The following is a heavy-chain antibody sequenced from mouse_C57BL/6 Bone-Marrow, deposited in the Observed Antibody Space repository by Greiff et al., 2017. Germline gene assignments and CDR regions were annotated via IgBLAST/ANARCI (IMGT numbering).Heavy chain of an antibody. Sequence: EVKLMESGGGLVKPGGSLKLSCAASGFTFRSYTMSWVRQTPEKRLEWVATISGGGGNTYYPDSVKGRFTISRDHAKNTLYLQMSSLRSEDTALYYCARHDYDVAYWGQGTLVTVSA. V-gene: IGHV5-9*01. J-gene: IGHJ3*01. D-gene: IGHD2-4*01. CDR1: GFTFRSYT. CDR3: ARHDYDVAY. CDR2: ISGGGGNT.